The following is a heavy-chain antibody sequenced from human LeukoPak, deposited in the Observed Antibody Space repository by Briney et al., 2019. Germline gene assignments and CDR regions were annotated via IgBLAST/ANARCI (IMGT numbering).Heavy chain of an antibody. D-gene: IGHD3-22*01. CDR3: ANGYYDSSGYYY. CDR2: ISGSGGST. J-gene: IGHJ4*02. V-gene: IGHV3-23*01. Sequence: GGSLRLSCAPSGFTFSSYAMSWVRQAPGKGLEWGSAISGSGGSTYYADSVKGRFTISRDNSKNTLYLQMNSLRAEDTAIYYCANGYYDSSGYYYWGQGTLVTVSS. CDR1: GFTFSSYA.